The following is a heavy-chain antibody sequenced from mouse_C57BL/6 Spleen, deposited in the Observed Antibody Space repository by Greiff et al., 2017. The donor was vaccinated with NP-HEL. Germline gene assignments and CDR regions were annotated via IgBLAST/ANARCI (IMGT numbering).Heavy chain of an antibody. J-gene: IGHJ2*01. CDR1: GYAFSSSW. V-gene: IGHV1-82*01. Sequence: QVQLKESGPELVKPGASVKISCKASGYAFSSSWMNWVKQRPGKGLEWIGRIYPGDGDTNYNGKFKGKATLTADKSSSTAYMQLSSLTSEDSAVYFCARSRYYGSSCDYWGQGTTLTVSS. D-gene: IGHD1-1*01. CDR2: IYPGDGDT. CDR3: ARSRYYGSSCDY.